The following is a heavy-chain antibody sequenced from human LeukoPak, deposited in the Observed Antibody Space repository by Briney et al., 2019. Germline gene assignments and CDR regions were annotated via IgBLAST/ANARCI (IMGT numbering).Heavy chain of an antibody. J-gene: IGHJ6*03. CDR2: ISNSGSYI. V-gene: IGHV3-21*01. Sequence: GESLRLSCAASGFTFSSYTVSWVRQAPGKGLEWVSLISNSGSYIYYAESMKGRVTISRDNAKNSLFLQMNSLRDEDTALYYCARVGASSSWYGSYYCYYMDVWGMGTTVTVFS. D-gene: IGHD6-13*01. CDR3: ARVGASSSWYGSYYCYYMDV. CDR1: GFTFSSYT.